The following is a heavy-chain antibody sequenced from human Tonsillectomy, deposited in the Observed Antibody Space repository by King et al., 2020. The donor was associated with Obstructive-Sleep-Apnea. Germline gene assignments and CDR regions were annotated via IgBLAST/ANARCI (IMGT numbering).Heavy chain of an antibody. Sequence: VQLVESGGGLVKPGGALRLSCAASGFTFSDYYLTCIRPAPGKGLEWLSYLSRSGNTTYYADSVKGRFTVSRDNAKNSLYRQMDVLRDEDTAVYYCARGIAVAGTGGWGQGTLVTVSS. CDR2: LSRSGNTT. CDR1: GFTFSDYY. J-gene: IGHJ4*02. CDR3: ARGIAVAGTGG. V-gene: IGHV3-11*01. D-gene: IGHD6-19*01.